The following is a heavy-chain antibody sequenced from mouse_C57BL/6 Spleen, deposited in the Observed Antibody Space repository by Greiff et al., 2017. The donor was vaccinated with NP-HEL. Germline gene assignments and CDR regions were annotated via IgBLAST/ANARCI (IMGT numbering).Heavy chain of an antibody. CDR2: IHPNSGST. CDR3: ARGSLITTVVPPFAY. V-gene: IGHV1-64*01. D-gene: IGHD1-1*01. J-gene: IGHJ3*01. CDR1: GYTFTSYW. Sequence: QVQLQQPGAELVKPGASVKLSCKASGYTFTSYWMHWVKQRPGQGLEWIGMIHPNSGSTNYNEKFKSKATLTVDKSSSTAYMQLSSLTSEDSAVYYWARGSLITTVVPPFAYWGQGTLVTVSA.